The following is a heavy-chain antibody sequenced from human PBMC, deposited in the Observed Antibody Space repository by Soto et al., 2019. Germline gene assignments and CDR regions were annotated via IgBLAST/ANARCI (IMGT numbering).Heavy chain of an antibody. CDR2: IHGDGDYT. J-gene: IGHJ2*01. V-gene: IGHV3-23*01. Sequence: QVLESGGGLVQPGGSLRLSCAASGFTFSCCAMSWVRQAPGKGLEWVSTIHGDGDYTHDTDSVKGRFTISRDNSRNTLYLQMNSLRADDPAVYYCAKNRGAGDYSNWSFAVWGRGTLVTVSS. D-gene: IGHD7-27*01. CDR3: AKNRGAGDYSNWSFAV. CDR1: GFTFSCCA.